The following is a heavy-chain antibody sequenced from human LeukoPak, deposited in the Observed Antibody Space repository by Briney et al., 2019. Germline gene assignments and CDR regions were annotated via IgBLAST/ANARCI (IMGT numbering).Heavy chain of an antibody. J-gene: IGHJ4*02. V-gene: IGHV1-8*01. CDR3: AKSSGDYFFDY. CDR1: GYTFTNHD. D-gene: IGHD3-22*01. Sequence: ASVKVSCKASGYTFTNHDINWVRQAPGQGLEWLGRMNPKSGNTGYAQKLQGRVTMTWDSSTNTGYLEVTALRSDGTAVYYCAKSSGDYFFDYWGQGTLVTVSS. CDR2: MNPKSGNT.